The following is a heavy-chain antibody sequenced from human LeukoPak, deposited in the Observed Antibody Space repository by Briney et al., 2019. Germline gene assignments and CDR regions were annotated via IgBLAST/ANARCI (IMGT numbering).Heavy chain of an antibody. CDR2: IKQDGSEK. CDR1: GFTTHFW. V-gene: IGHV3-7*01. J-gene: IGHJ4*02. CDR3: ARDLLDY. D-gene: IGHD5/OR15-5a*01. Sequence: GGSLRLSCTASGFTTHFWVNWVRQSPGKGLEWVANIKQDGSEKYYVDSVKGRFTISRDNAKNSLYLQMSSLRAEDTAVYYCARDLLDYWGQGTLVTVSS.